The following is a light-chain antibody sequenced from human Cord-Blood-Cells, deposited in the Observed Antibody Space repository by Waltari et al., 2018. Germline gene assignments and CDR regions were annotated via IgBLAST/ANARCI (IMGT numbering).Light chain of an antibody. V-gene: IGLV3-19*01. Sequence: SSELTQDPAVSVALGQTVRITCHGDSLRSYYASWYQQKPGQAPVLVIYGKNNRPSGIPDRFSGSSSGNTASLTITGAQAEDEADYYCNSRDSSGNHYVFETGTKVTVL. CDR2: GKN. J-gene: IGLJ1*01. CDR3: NSRDSSGNHYV. CDR1: SLRSYY.